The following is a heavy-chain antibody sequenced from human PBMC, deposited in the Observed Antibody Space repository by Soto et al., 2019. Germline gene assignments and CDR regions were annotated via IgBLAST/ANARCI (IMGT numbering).Heavy chain of an antibody. CDR1: GFTFSSYG. V-gene: IGHV3-23*01. J-gene: IGHJ4*02. CDR3: AITQSGGIAAELDY. CDR2: ISGSGGST. Sequence: PGGSLRLSCSASGFTFSSYGMSWVRPAPGKGLEWVSAISGSGGSTYYADSVKGRFTISRDNSKNTLYLQMNSLRAEDTAVYYCAITQSGGIAAELDYWGQGTLVTVSS. D-gene: IGHD6-25*01.